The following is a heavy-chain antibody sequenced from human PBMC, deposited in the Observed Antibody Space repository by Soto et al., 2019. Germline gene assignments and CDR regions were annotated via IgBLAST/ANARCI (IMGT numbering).Heavy chain of an antibody. J-gene: IGHJ4*02. Sequence: GGSLRLCCAAPGFTFSNYGMHWVRQAPGKGLEWAAVILYHGSNEYYPDSEKGRFTISRDNSKNTVYLQMNSLRAEDTAVYYWVKDLGTPPYYFDYWGQGTLVTVSS. V-gene: IGHV3-30*18. CDR1: GFTFSNYG. CDR2: ILYHGSNE. CDR3: VKDLGTPPYYFDY.